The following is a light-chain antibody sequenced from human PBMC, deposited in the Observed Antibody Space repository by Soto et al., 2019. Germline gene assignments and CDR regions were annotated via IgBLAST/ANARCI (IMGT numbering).Light chain of an antibody. V-gene: IGKV1-12*01. CDR3: QQADSFPQT. CDR1: QGIGTW. J-gene: IGKJ1*01. Sequence: DIQITQSPSSLSGSVGDRVTITCRASQGIGTWLAWYQQKPGKGPNLLIYAASSLESGVPSRFSGSGSGTDFTLTISSLQPEDFATYYCQQADSFPQTCGQGTKGDIK. CDR2: AAS.